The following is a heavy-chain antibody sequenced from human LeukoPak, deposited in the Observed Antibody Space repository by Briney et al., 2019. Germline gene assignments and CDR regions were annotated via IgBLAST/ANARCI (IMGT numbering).Heavy chain of an antibody. J-gene: IGHJ4*02. V-gene: IGHV4-59*12. CDR3: ARGIVVVAATPANTFDY. D-gene: IGHD2-15*01. CDR2: IYYTGST. Sequence: PSETLSLICTVSGGSISNYYWNWIRQPPGKGLEWIGYIYYTGSTNYNPSLKSRVTISVDTSKNEFSLKLTSVTAADTAVYYCARGIVVVAATPANTFDYWGQGTLVTVSS. CDR1: GGSISNYY.